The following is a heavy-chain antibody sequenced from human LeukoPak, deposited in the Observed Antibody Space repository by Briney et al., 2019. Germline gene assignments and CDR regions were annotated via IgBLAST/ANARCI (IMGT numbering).Heavy chain of an antibody. Sequence: GGSVTLPCGASGFTFSSYSMNWVRQAPGKGLEWVSYVTSGSDMISYADSEKGRFTISRDNAKNSLFLQMNSLRAEDTAVYYCARDRDWAFDYWGQGTLVYVSS. CDR3: ARDRDWAFDY. V-gene: IGHV3-48*01. J-gene: IGHJ4*02. CDR1: GFTFSSYS. CDR2: VTSGSDMI. D-gene: IGHD2-21*01.